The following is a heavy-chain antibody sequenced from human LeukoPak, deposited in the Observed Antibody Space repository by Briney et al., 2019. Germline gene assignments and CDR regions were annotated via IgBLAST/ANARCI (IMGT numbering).Heavy chain of an antibody. CDR2: ISSSGSTI. Sequence: PGGSLRLSCAASGFTFSDYYMSWIRQAPGKGLEWVSYISSSGSTIYYADSVKGRFTISRDNSKNTLYLQMNSLRAEDTAVYYCAKDYSYGSGSYWGQGTLVTVSS. J-gene: IGHJ4*02. V-gene: IGHV3-11*01. CDR1: GFTFSDYY. D-gene: IGHD3-10*01. CDR3: AKDYSYGSGSY.